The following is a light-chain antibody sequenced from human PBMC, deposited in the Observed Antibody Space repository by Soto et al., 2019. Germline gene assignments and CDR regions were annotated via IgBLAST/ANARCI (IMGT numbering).Light chain of an antibody. J-gene: IGKJ1*01. CDR3: QQYYSYPQT. CDR1: QGISSY. Sequence: AIRMTQSPSSLSASTGDRVTITCRASQGISSYLAWYQQKPGKAPKLLIYAASTLQSGVPSRLSGSGSGTDFTLTISCLQSEDFATYYCQQYYSYPQTFGQGTKV. CDR2: AAS. V-gene: IGKV1-8*01.